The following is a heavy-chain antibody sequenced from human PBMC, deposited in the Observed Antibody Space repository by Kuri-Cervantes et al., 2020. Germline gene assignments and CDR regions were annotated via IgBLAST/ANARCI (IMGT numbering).Heavy chain of an antibody. V-gene: IGHV1-18*01. CDR2: IRAYNGNT. Sequence: ASVKVSCKASGYTFTSYGISWVRQAPGQGLEWMGWIRAYNGNTNYAQNLQGRVTITTDTSTSTAYMELRSLRSDDTAVYYCASTYFYDSSGYYDDAFDIWGQGTMVTVSS. CDR1: GYTFTSYG. J-gene: IGHJ3*02. CDR3: ASTYFYDSSGYYDDAFDI. D-gene: IGHD3-22*01.